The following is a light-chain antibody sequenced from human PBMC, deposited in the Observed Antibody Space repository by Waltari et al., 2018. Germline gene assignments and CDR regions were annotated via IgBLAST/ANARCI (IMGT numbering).Light chain of an antibody. V-gene: IGLV1-40*01. Sequence: QSVLTQPPSVSGAPGQRVTISCTGSNSNIGAGYDGHWYQQFPGTAPKLLILGNNNRPSGVHDLFSVSKSGTSASLAITGLQAEGEADYYCQSYDISLSAWVFGGGTKLAVL. J-gene: IGLJ3*02. CDR1: NSNIGAGYD. CDR3: QSYDISLSAWV. CDR2: GNN.